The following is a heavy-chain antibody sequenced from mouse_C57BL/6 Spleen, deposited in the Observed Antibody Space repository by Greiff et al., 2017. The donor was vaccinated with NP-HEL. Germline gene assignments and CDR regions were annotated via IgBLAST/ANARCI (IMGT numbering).Heavy chain of an antibody. D-gene: IGHD3-2*02. CDR1: GYAFSSSW. V-gene: IGHV1-82*01. CDR3: ARYTAQAFFDY. J-gene: IGHJ2*01. CDR2: IYPGDGDT. Sequence: QVQLQQSGPELVKPGASVKISCKASGYAFSSSWMNWVKQRPGKGLEWIGRIYPGDGDTNYNGKFKGKATLTADKSSSTAYMQLSSLTSEDSAVYFCARYTAQAFFDYWGQGTTLTVSS.